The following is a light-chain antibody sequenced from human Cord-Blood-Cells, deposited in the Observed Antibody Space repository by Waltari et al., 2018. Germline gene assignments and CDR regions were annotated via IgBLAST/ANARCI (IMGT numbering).Light chain of an antibody. J-gene: IGLJ3*02. CDR2: EVS. Sequence: QSALTQSPSASGSPGQSVTISCTGTSSDVGGYNYVSWYQQHPGKAPKLMIYEVSKRPSGVPDRFSGSKSGNPASLTVSGLQAEDEADYYCSSYAGSNNWVFGGGTKLTVL. CDR3: SSYAGSNNWV. V-gene: IGLV2-8*01. CDR1: SSDVGGYNY.